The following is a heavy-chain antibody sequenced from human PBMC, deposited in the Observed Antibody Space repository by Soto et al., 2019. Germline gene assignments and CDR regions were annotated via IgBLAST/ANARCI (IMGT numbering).Heavy chain of an antibody. CDR3: AREGPPIRAHNHPEYFQH. V-gene: IGHV4-39*02. J-gene: IGHJ1*01. CDR1: GDSISTRSNY. Sequence: ETLSLTCTVSGDSISTRSNYWAWIRQPPGKGLEWIGSIYYTGGTYYNPSLKSRVTLFLDTSKNQFSLNLNSVTAADTAVYYCAREGPPIRAHNHPEYFQHWGQGTPVTVSS. CDR2: IYYTGGT.